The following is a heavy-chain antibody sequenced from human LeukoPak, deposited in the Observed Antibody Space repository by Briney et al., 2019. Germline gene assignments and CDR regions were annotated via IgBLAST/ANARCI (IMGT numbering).Heavy chain of an antibody. D-gene: IGHD3-22*01. CDR1: GGSISSYY. CDR3: ARDFDDSGGYYYGGTAYYFDY. J-gene: IGHJ4*02. V-gene: IGHV4-4*07. CDR2: IYTSGST. Sequence: SETLSLTCTVSGGSISSYYWSWIRQPAGKGLEWIGRIYTSGSTNYNPSLKSRVTMSVDTSKNQFSLKLSSVTAADTAVYYCARDFDDSGGYYYGGTAYYFDYWGQGTLVTVSS.